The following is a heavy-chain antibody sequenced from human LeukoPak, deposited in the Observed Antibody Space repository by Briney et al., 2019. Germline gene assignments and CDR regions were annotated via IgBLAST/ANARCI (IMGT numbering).Heavy chain of an antibody. CDR2: INSAGST. Sequence: TGGSLRLSCAASGFTFSSYAMSWVRQAPGKGLEWVSAINSAGSTYYGDSVRGRFTISRDNSKNVLHLQMNSLRAEDTAVYYCARGVPYASWSGPHYSDYWGQGTLVTVSS. J-gene: IGHJ4*02. D-gene: IGHD3-3*01. CDR3: ARGVPYASWSGPHYSDY. V-gene: IGHV3-23*01. CDR1: GFTFSSYA.